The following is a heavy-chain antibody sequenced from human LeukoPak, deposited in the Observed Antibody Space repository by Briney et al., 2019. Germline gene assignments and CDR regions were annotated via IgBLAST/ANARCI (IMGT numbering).Heavy chain of an antibody. CDR1: GYTFTGYY. CDR2: INPNSGGT. CDR3: ARGWSGSYYSHYYYYMDV. V-gene: IGHV1-2*02. J-gene: IGHJ6*03. Sequence: ASVKVSCKASGYTFTGYYMHWVRQAPGQGLEWMGWINPNSGGTNYAQKFQGRVTMTRDTSISTAYMELSRLRSDDTAMYYCARGWSGSYYSHYYYYMDVWGKGTTVTVSS. D-gene: IGHD1-26*01.